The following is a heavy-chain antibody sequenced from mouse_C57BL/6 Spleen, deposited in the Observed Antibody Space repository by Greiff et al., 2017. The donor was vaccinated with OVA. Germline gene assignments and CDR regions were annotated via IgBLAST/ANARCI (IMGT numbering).Heavy chain of an antibody. CDR2: IDPNSGGT. CDR1: GYTFTSYW. D-gene: IGHD1-1*01. V-gene: IGHV1-72*01. CDR3: ARPTTVVAPYFDY. Sequence: QVQLKQPGAELVKPGASVKLSCKASGYTFTSYWMHWVQQRPGRGLEWIGRIDPNSGGTKYNEQFKSKATLTVDKPSSTASMQLSSLTSEDSAVYYGARPTTVVAPYFDYWGQGTTLTVSS. J-gene: IGHJ2*01.